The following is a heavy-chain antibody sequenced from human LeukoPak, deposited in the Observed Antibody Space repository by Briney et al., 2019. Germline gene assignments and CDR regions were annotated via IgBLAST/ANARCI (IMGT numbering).Heavy chain of an antibody. D-gene: IGHD4-11*01. CDR2: IYSGGET. CDR3: VRDYSNFVQGD. CDR1: GDSISSSHYY. V-gene: IGHV4-39*02. J-gene: IGHJ4*02. Sequence: SETLSLTCTVSGDSISSSHYYWGWIRQSPGKGLEWIGSIYSGGETHYNPSLNSRVTIFLDTPKNRFSLNLISVTATDTAVYYCVRDYSNFVQGDWGQGTLVTVSS.